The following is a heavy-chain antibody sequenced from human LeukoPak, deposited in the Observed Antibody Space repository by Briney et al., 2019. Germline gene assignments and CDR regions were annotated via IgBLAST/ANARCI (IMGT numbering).Heavy chain of an antibody. J-gene: IGHJ4*02. D-gene: IGHD3-3*01. CDR2: MNPNSGNT. V-gene: IGHV1-8*01. Sequence: ASVKVSCKAYGYTFTSYDINWVRQATGQGLEWMGWMNPNSGNTGYAQKFQGRVTMTRNTSISTAYMELSSLRSEDTAVYYCVXXTXDFXSGYRNYWGPRTLVTVSS. CDR1: GYTFTSYD. CDR3: VXXTXDFXSGYRNY.